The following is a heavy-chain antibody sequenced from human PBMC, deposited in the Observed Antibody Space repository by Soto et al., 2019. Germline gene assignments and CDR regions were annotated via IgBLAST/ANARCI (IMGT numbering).Heavy chain of an antibody. J-gene: IGHJ4*02. CDR3: ARLLRGTAVFDY. CDR2: ISSSGSTI. V-gene: IGHV3-48*03. D-gene: IGHD6-19*01. CDR1: GFTFSSYE. Sequence: GGSLRLSCAASGFTFSSYEMNWVRQAPGKGLEWVSYISSSGSTIYYADSVKGRFTISRDNAKNSLYLQMNSLRAEDTAVYYCARLLRGTAVFDYWGQGTLVTVSS.